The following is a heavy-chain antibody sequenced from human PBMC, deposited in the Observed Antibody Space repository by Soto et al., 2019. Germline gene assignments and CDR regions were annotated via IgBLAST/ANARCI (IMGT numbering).Heavy chain of an antibody. CDR1: GYSFTSYW. CDR3: ASLDYYGSANHSYYYGMDV. CDR2: IYPGDSDT. Sequence: GESLKISCXGSGYSFTSYWIGWVRQMPGKGLEWMGIIYPGDSDTRYSPSFQGQVTISADKSISTAYLQWSSLKASDTAMYYCASLDYYGSANHSYYYGMDVWGQGTTVTVS. J-gene: IGHJ6*02. V-gene: IGHV5-51*01. D-gene: IGHD3-10*01.